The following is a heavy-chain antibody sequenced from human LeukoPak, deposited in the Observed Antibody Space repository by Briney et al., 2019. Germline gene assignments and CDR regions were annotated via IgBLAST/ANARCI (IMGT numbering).Heavy chain of an antibody. CDR1: GFTFSSYA. D-gene: IGHD3-22*01. CDR2: ISSSGSTI. J-gene: IGHJ4*02. CDR3: ARAGGYDSSGYVFGY. Sequence: GGSLRLSCAASGFTFSSYAMSWVRQAPGKGLEWVSYISSSGSTIYYADSVKGRFTISRDNAKNSLYLQMNSLSAEDTAVYYCARAGGYDSSGYVFGYWGQGTLVTVSS. V-gene: IGHV3-48*04.